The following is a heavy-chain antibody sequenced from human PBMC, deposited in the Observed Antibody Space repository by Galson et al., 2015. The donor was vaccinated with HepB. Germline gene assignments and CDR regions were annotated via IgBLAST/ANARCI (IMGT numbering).Heavy chain of an antibody. D-gene: IGHD2-21*02. J-gene: IGHJ4*02. Sequence: SLRLSCAVSGFSFSDHYINWVRQAPGKGLEWVGRSRNKPKGYSTAYAASGKGRFTVSRDDSKNSVFLQMNSLRSEDTAVYYCARTEVRTVVTDFDSWGQGTLVTVSS. CDR1: GFSFSDHY. V-gene: IGHV3-72*01. CDR3: ARTEVRTVVTDFDS. CDR2: SRNKPKGYST.